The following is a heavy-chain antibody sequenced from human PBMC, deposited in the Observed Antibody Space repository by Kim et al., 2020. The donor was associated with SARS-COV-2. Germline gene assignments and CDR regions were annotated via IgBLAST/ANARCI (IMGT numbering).Heavy chain of an antibody. D-gene: IGHD6-19*01. CDR3: AKVRYSSG. J-gene: IGHJ4*02. V-gene: IGHV3-23*01. CDR2: GGST. Sequence: GGSTYYADSVKGRFTISRDNAKNTLYLQMNSLRAEDTAVYYCAKVRYSSGWGQGTLVTVSS.